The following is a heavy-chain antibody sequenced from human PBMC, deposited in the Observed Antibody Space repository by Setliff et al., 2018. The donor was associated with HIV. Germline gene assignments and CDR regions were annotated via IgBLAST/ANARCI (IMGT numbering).Heavy chain of an antibody. D-gene: IGHD5-18*01. V-gene: IGHV1-18*01. CDR3: ARGLIGDGYSPFDY. Sequence: GASVKVSCKASGYTFSTYGISWVRQAPGQGLEWMGWISVYNDNTNYAQKFQGRVTMTTDTSASTAYMELSSLRSEDTAVYYCARGLIGDGYSPFDYWGQGTLVTVSS. J-gene: IGHJ4*02. CDR2: ISVYNDNT. CDR1: GYTFSTYG.